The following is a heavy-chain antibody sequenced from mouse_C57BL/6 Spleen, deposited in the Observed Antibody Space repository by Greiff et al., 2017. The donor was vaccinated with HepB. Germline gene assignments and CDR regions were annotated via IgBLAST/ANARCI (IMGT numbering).Heavy chain of an antibody. V-gene: IGHV1-64*01. D-gene: IGHD1-1*01. CDR1: GYTFTSYW. CDR3: ARRGYGSSHWYFDV. Sequence: QVQLKQPGAELVKPGASVKLSCKASGYTFTSYWMHWVKQRPGQGLEWIGMIHPNSGSTNYNEKFKSKATLTVDKSSSTAYMQLSSLTSEDSAVYYGARRGYGSSHWYFDVWGTGTTVTVSS. J-gene: IGHJ1*03. CDR2: IHPNSGST.